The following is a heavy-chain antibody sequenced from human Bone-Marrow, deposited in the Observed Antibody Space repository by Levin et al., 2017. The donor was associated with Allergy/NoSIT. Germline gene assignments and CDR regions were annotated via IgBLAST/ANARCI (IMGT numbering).Heavy chain of an antibody. Sequence: SCAVYGGSFSGYYWSWIRQPPGKGLEWIGEINHSGSTNYNPSLKSRVTISVDTSKNQFSLKLSSVTAADTAVYYCASRGVGIAARPSYYYYGMDVWGQGTTVTVSS. J-gene: IGHJ6*02. CDR2: INHSGST. V-gene: IGHV4-34*01. CDR3: ASRGVGIAARPSYYYYGMDV. CDR1: GGSFSGYY. D-gene: IGHD6-6*01.